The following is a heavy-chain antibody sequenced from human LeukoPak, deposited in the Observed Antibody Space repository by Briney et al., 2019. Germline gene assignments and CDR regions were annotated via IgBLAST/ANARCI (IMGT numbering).Heavy chain of an antibody. CDR1: GFTFSSYG. D-gene: IGHD6-13*01. Sequence: PGGSLRLSCAASGFTFSSYGMHWVRQAPGKGLEWVAVISYDGSNKYYADSVKGRFTISRDNSKNTLYLQMNSLRAADTAVYYCAKEPHRGIWQQLADYYYYGMDVWGQGTTVTVSS. J-gene: IGHJ6*02. V-gene: IGHV3-30*18. CDR2: ISYDGSNK. CDR3: AKEPHRGIWQQLADYYYYGMDV.